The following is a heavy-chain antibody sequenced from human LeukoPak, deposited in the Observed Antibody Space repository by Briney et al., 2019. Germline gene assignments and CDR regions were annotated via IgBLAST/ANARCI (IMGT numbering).Heavy chain of an antibody. V-gene: IGHV4-59*11. CDR1: GGSISSPY. CDR2: IYYSGST. D-gene: IGHD6-13*01. Sequence: PSETLSLTCTVSGGSISSPYWTWIRQPPGKGLEWIGYIYYSGSTYYNPSLKSRVTISVDTSKNQFSLKLSSVTAADTAVYYCARVGASSSWYALRLDYGMDVWGQGTTVTVSS. CDR3: ARVGASSSWYALRLDYGMDV. J-gene: IGHJ6*02.